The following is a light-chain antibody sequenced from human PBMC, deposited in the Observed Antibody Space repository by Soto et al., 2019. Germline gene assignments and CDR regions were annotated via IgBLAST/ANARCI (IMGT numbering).Light chain of an antibody. V-gene: IGLV2-8*01. CDR2: DVI. J-gene: IGLJ2*01. CDR1: SSDIGGNNF. CDR3: SSYGGSNNFVV. Sequence: QSALTQPPSASGSPGQSVTISCTGTSSDIGGNNFVSWYQHHPGKAPKLMLYDVIKRPSGVPARFSGSKSGNTASLTVSGLQPEDEADYYCSSYGGSNNFVVFGGGTKLTVL.